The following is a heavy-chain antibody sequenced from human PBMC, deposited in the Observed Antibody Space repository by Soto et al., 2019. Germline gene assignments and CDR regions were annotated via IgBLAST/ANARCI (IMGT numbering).Heavy chain of an antibody. CDR1: GFTFSSYA. J-gene: IGHJ4*02. V-gene: IGHV3-23*01. D-gene: IGHD1-26*01. Sequence: EVQLLESGGGLVQPGGSLRLSCAASGFTFSSYAMSWVRQAPGKGLEWVSASSGSGGSTYYADSVKGRFTISRDNSKNTLYLQMNSLRAEDTAVYYCAKDGVRWELRRADYWGQGTLVTVSS. CDR2: SSGSGGST. CDR3: AKDGVRWELRRADY.